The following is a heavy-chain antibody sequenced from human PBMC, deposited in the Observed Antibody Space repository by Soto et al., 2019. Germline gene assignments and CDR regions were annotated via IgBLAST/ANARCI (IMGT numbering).Heavy chain of an antibody. J-gene: IGHJ6*03. Sequence: GGSLRLSCAASGFTFSSYGMHWVRQAPGKGLEWVAVISYDGSNKYYADSVKGRFTISRDNSKNTLYLQMNSLRAEDTAVYYCAKVGPYCSSTSCSERVYYYYYYMDVWGKGTTVTVSS. V-gene: IGHV3-30*18. CDR3: AKVGPYCSSTSCSERVYYYYYYMDV. CDR1: GFTFSSYG. D-gene: IGHD2-2*01. CDR2: ISYDGSNK.